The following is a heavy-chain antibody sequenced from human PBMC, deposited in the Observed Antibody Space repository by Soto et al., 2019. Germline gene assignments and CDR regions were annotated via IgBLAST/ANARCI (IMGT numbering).Heavy chain of an antibody. D-gene: IGHD1-26*01. CDR3: GRSVVGATGEILYNAMDV. V-gene: IGHV1-3*01. CDR2: INDANGNT. J-gene: IGHJ6*02. CDR1: GFTFTTYA. Sequence: QVQLVQSGAEVKKPGASVQVSCKASGFTFTTYALHWVRQARGARLEWMGWINDANGNTKYSKKFQGRVNIYMDTSASTAFMELSIRRSEATAVYYCGRSVVGATGEILYNAMDVWGQGTTVTVSS.